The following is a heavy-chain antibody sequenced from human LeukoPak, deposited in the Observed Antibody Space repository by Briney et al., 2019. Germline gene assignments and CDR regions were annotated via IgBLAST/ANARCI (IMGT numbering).Heavy chain of an antibody. CDR3: ARVAVATRLGYFDY. CDR2: IYYGGST. D-gene: IGHD5-12*01. V-gene: IGHV4-59*01. Sequence: PSETLSLTCTVSGGSISSYYWSWIRQPPGKGLEWIGYIYYGGSTNYNPSLKSRVTISVDTSKNQFSLKLSSVTAADTAVYYCARVAVATRLGYFDYWGQGTLVTVSS. J-gene: IGHJ4*02. CDR1: GGSISSYY.